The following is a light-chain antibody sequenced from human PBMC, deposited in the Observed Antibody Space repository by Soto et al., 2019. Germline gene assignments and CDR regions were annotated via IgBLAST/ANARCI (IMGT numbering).Light chain of an antibody. CDR1: SSNIGSNT. J-gene: IGLJ1*01. V-gene: IGLV1-44*01. Sequence: QSVLTQPPSASGTPGQIVAISCSGSSSNIGSNTVTWYQQLPGTAPKLLIYSTSQRSSGVPGRFSGSKSGASASLSISGLQSEDEADYYCAAWDDRLDVYVFGKGTKGTVL. CDR2: STS. CDR3: AAWDDRLDVYV.